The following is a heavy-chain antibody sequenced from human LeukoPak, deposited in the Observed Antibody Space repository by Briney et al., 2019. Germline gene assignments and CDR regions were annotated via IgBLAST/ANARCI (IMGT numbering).Heavy chain of an antibody. Sequence: GGSLRLSCAASGFTFGDYYMSWIRQAPGKGLEWVSYISSSSSYTNYADSVKGRFTISRDNAKNSLYLQMNSLRAEDTAVYYCALSTATGRYFDYWGQGTLVTVSS. D-gene: IGHD5-18*01. CDR3: ALSTATGRYFDY. CDR1: GFTFGDYY. CDR2: ISSSSSYT. V-gene: IGHV3-11*03. J-gene: IGHJ4*02.